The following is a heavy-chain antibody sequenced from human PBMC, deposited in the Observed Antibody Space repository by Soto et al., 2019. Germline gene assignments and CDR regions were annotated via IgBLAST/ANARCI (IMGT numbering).Heavy chain of an antibody. Sequence: ETLSLTCAVYGGSFSGYYWSWIRQPPGKGLEWIGDIYYSGSTNYNPSLKSRVTISVDTSKNQFSLKLSSVTAADTAVYYCARGVRRANWFDPWGQGTLVTVSS. CDR2: IYYSGST. V-gene: IGHV4-59*01. CDR1: GGSFSGYY. J-gene: IGHJ5*02. CDR3: ARGVRRANWFDP.